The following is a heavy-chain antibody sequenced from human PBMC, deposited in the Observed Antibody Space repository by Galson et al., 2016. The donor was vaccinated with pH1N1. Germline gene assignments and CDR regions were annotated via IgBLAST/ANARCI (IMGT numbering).Heavy chain of an antibody. J-gene: IGHJ4*02. CDR2: ISRDGRNI. CDR3: VRDLVLLDWSLLDY. V-gene: IGHV3-48*01. D-gene: IGHD3/OR15-3a*01. CDR1: GFVFSSCC. Sequence: SLRLSCAASGFVFSSCCMNWVRQAPGKGLEWISYISRDGRNIHYADSVRGRSTISRDNGQSSLFLQMHSLRVEDTAVYFCVRDLVLLDWSLLDYWGQGAQVSVSS.